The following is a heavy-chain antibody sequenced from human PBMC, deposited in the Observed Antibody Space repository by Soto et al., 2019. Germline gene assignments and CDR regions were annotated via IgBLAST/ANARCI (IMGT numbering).Heavy chain of an antibody. CDR3: ARAGDYYALGCSDY. V-gene: IGHV4-59*01. CDR1: GGSISNYY. J-gene: IGHJ4*02. CDR2: IYYSGST. D-gene: IGHD3-22*01. Sequence: QVQLQESGPGLVKPSETLSLTCTVSGGSISNYYWSWIRQPPGKGLEWIGYIYYSGSTNYNPSLKSRVTISVATSKNQFSLKLSSVTAADTAVYYCARAGDYYALGCSDYWGQGTLVTVSS.